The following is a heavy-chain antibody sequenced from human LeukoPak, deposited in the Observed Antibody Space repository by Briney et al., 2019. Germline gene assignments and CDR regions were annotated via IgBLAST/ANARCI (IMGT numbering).Heavy chain of an antibody. Sequence: SGTLSLTCTVSGGSISSSSCYWGWIRQPPGKGLEWIGSIYYSGSTYYNPSLKSRVTISVDTSKNQLSLKLSSVTAADTAVYYCARVMVAATNLVDPWGQGTLVTVSS. CDR2: IYYSGST. J-gene: IGHJ5*02. CDR1: GGSISSSSCY. V-gene: IGHV4-39*01. CDR3: ARVMVAATNLVDP. D-gene: IGHD2-15*01.